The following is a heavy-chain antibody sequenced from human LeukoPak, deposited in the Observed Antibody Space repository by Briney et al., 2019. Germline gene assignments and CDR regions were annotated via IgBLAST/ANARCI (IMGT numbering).Heavy chain of an antibody. D-gene: IGHD1-26*01. CDR1: GGTFRSFC. Sequence: ASVKVSCKASGGTFRSFCMNWVRQAPGQGLEWMGWINPNSGGTNYAQKFQGRVTMTRDTSISTAYMELSRLRSDDTAVYYCARGWDTIDYWGQGTLVTVSS. CDR3: ARGWDTIDY. J-gene: IGHJ4*02. CDR2: INPNSGGT. V-gene: IGHV1-2*02.